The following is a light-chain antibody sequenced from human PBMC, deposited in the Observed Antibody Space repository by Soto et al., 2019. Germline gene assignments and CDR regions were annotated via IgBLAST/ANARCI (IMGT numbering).Light chain of an antibody. CDR2: GAS. J-gene: IGKJ1*01. V-gene: IGKV3-15*01. Sequence: VLTQSSATLSLSPGDRATLSCRASQSITRNLAWYQQHPGQPPRLLVYGASTRATGIPVRFSGSGSGTDFTLTISSLKSEDFAVYYCQQYNNWPLWTFGQGTKADIK. CDR3: QQYNNWPLWT. CDR1: QSITRN.